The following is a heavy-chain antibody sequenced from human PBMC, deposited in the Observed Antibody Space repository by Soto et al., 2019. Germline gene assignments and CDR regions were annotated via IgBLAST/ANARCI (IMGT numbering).Heavy chain of an antibody. J-gene: IGHJ4*02. CDR1: GFTFNNYA. D-gene: IGHD2-2*01. CDR2: ISGNSGST. CDR3: AKSSVVIPAASWDFGS. V-gene: IGHV3-23*01. Sequence: GGSLRLSCAASGFTFNNYALRWVRQSPGEGLTWVSSISGNSGSTYYADSVKGRFTISRDNSKSTLFLQMNSLRAEDTAVYYCAKSSVVIPAASWDFGSWGQGTLVTVSS.